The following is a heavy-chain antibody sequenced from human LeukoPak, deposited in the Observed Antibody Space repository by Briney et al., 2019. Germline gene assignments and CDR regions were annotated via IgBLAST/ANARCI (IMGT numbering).Heavy chain of an antibody. CDR1: GGTFSGYA. J-gene: IGHJ6*03. V-gene: IGHV1-69*01. CDR3: ARTNTRLRRAYYYYMDV. CDR2: IIPIFGTA. Sequence: SVKVSCKASGGTFSGYAISWVRQAPGQGLEWMGGIIPIFGTANYAQKFQGRVTITADESTSTAYMELSSLRSEDTAVYYCARTNTRLRRAYYYYMDVWGKGTTVTVSS.